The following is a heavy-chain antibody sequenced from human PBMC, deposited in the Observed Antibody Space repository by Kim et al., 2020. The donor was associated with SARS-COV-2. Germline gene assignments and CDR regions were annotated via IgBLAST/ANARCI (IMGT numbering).Heavy chain of an antibody. D-gene: IGHD2-2*01. J-gene: IGHJ3*02. CDR3: VRGGSSATENDVFDI. Sequence: ESVKGRFSISRDNAKNSLYLQMNSLRAEDTAVYYCVRGGSSATENDVFDIWGQGTVVIVSS. V-gene: IGHV3-21*06.